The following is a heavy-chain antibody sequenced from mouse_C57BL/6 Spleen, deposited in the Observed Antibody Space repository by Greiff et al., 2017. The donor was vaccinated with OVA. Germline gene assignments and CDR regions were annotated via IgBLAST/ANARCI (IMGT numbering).Heavy chain of an antibody. CDR1: GSSLTSYG. D-gene: IGHD2-1*01. Sequence: VQLVESGPGLVQPSQSLSISCTVSGSSLTSYGVHWVRQPPGKGLEWLGVIWSGGSTDHYAAFISRLSISKDNSKSQVFFKMNSLQADDTAIYYCAKRGFGNDYAMDYWGQGTSVTVSS. CDR3: AKRGFGNDYAMDY. CDR2: IWSGGST. J-gene: IGHJ4*01. V-gene: IGHV2-4*01.